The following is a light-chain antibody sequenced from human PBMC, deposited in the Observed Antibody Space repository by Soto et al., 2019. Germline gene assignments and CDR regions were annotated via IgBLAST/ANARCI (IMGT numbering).Light chain of an antibody. J-gene: IGLJ2*01. Sequence: QSVLTQPPSASGSPGQSVTISCTGTSSDVGGYNYVSWYQQHPGKAPKLMIYEVTKRPSGVPDRFSGSKSGNTASLTVSGLPAEDAAYYYCSSYAGRNNLVFGGGTKVTVL. CDR1: SSDVGGYNY. CDR3: SSYAGRNNLV. V-gene: IGLV2-8*01. CDR2: EVT.